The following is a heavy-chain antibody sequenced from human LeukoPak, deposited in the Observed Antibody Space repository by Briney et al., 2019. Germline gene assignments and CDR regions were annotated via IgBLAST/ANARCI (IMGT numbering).Heavy chain of an antibody. V-gene: IGHV4-38-2*01. Sequence: PSETLSLTCGVSGYPINNAYYWVWIRQPPGKGLEWIGSLYHPDSTYYNPSLKSRVTMSVDTSRNQFSLRLSFVTAADTAVYYCARGNYYGSGSYFLSDQWGQGTLVTVSS. CDR3: ARGNYYGSGSYFLSDQ. CDR1: GYPINNAYY. CDR2: LYHPDST. J-gene: IGHJ4*02. D-gene: IGHD3-10*01.